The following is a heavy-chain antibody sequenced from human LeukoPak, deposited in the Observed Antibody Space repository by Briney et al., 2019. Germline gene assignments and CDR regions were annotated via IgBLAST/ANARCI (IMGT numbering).Heavy chain of an antibody. CDR3: ARDRGGQYFDY. CDR1: GGSISSGGYY. CDR2: IYHSGST. J-gene: IGHJ4*02. V-gene: IGHV4-30-2*01. Sequence: PSETLSLTCTVSGGSISSGGYYWSWIRQPPGKGLEWIGYIYHSGSTYYNPSLKSRVTISVDRSKNQFSLKLSSVTAADTAVYYCARDRGGQYFDYWGQGTLVTVSS.